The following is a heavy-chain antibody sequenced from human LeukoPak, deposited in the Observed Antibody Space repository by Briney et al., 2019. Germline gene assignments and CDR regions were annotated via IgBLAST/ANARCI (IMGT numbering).Heavy chain of an antibody. D-gene: IGHD2-15*01. CDR1: GGSISSGSYY. Sequence: NPSETLSLTCTVSGGSISSGSYYWSWIRQPAGRGLEWIGRIYTSGSTNYNPSLKSRVTISVDTSKNQFSLKLSSVTAADTAVYYCAREGYSRTFDYWGQGTLVTVSS. J-gene: IGHJ4*02. CDR3: AREGYSRTFDY. V-gene: IGHV4-61*02. CDR2: IYTSGST.